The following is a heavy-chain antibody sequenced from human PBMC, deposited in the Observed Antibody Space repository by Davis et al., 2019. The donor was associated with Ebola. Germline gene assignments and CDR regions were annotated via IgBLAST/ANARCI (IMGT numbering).Heavy chain of an antibody. D-gene: IGHD1-26*01. V-gene: IGHV3-30*03. CDR3: ARALFGIEGASDY. J-gene: IGHJ4*02. CDR2: ISYDGSNK. Sequence: GESLKISCAASGFTFSSYGMHWVRQAPGKGLEWVAVISYDGSNKYYADSVKGRFTISRDNAKNSLYLQMNSLSAEDTGVYYCARALFGIEGASDYLGQGTPVTVSS. CDR1: GFTFSSYG.